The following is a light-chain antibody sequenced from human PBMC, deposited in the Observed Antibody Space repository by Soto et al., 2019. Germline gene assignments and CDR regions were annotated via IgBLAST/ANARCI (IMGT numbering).Light chain of an antibody. CDR1: QSISSW. V-gene: IGKV1-5*01. CDR3: QQYYTYST. CDR2: DAS. Sequence: DIQMTQSPSTLSASVGDRVTITCRASQSISSWSAWYQQKPGKAPKLLIYDASSLESGVPSRFSGSGSGTEFTLTISSLQPDDFATYYCQQYYTYSTFGQGTKVDIK. J-gene: IGKJ1*01.